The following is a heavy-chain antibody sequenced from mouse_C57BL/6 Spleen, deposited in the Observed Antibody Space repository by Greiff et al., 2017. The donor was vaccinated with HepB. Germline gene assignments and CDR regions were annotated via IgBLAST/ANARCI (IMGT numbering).Heavy chain of an antibody. CDR2: ISSGSSTI. CDR3: ARDSNYEFAY. CDR1: GFTFSDYG. V-gene: IGHV5-17*01. D-gene: IGHD2-5*01. J-gene: IGHJ3*01. Sequence: EVHLVESGGGLVKPGGSLKLSCAASGFTFSDYGMHWVRQAPEKGLEWVAYISSGSSTIYYADTVKGRFTISRDNAKNTLFLQMTSLRSEDTAMYYCARDSNYEFAYWGQGTLVTVSA.